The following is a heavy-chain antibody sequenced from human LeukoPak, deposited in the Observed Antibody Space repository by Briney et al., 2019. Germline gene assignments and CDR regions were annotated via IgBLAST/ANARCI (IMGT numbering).Heavy chain of an antibody. Sequence: TVKVSCTLSVYTPTELSMHTVRQAPGHERKGMRGFDPEDGETIYVQKFQGRVTMAEDTSTDTAYMELSSLRSEDTAVYYCATVRLWFGGVYKWGQGTLVTVSS. V-gene: IGHV1-24*01. J-gene: IGHJ4*02. CDR3: ATVRLWFGGVYK. CDR2: FDPEDGET. D-gene: IGHD3-10*01. CDR1: VYTPTELS.